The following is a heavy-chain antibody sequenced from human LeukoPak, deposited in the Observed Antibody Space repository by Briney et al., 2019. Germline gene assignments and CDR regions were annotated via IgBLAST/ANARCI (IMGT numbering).Heavy chain of an antibody. J-gene: IGHJ4*02. CDR1: GGTFSSYA. D-gene: IGHD6-13*01. Sequence: ASLKVSCKASGGTFSSYAISWVRQAPGQGLEWMGRIISIFGTANYAQKFQGRVTITTDESTSTAYMELSSLRSEDTAVYYCARDALSSIPRQKYSSSWYSNYWGQGTLVTVSS. V-gene: IGHV1-69*05. CDR2: IISIFGTA. CDR3: ARDALSSIPRQKYSSSWYSNY.